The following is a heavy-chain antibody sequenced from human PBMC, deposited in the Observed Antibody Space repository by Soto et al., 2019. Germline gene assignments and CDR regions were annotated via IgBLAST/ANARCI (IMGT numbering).Heavy chain of an antibody. J-gene: IGHJ3*02. CDR1: GFTFSNYD. Sequence: EVQLVESGGGLVQPGGSLRLSCAASGFTFSNYDMHWVRQATGKGLQWVANINVAGNTYYPVSVEGRFTISRENAKNSVYLHINSLRAKDTAVYYCTRTADFTSAFDMWGQGTMVTVSS. V-gene: IGHV3-13*01. CDR3: TRTADFTSAFDM. D-gene: IGHD2-21*02. CDR2: INVAGNT.